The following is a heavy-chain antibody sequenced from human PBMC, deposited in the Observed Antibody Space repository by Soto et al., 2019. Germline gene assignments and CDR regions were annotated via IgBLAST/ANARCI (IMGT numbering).Heavy chain of an antibody. CDR3: GREVPRGRSGWNNYYYYGMDV. CDR1: GGSISSYY. D-gene: IGHD6-19*01. CDR2: IYTSGST. J-gene: IGHJ6*02. Sequence: SETLSLTCTVSGGSISSYYWSWIRQPAGKGLEWIGRIYTSGSTNYNPSLKSRVTMSVDTSKNQFSLKLSSVTAADTAVYYCGREVPRGRSGWNNYYYYGMDVWGQGTTVTVSS. V-gene: IGHV4-4*07.